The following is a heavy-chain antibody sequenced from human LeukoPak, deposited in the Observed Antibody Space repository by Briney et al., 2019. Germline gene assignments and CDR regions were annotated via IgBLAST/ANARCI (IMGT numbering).Heavy chain of an antibody. CDR2: IRGSGSNT. Sequence: GGSLRLSCEASGFIFSNYGMSWVRQAPGKGLEWVSGIRGSGSNTDYVGSVKGRFTISRDNSKNTLYLQMNSLRAEDTAVYYCAKGLRVLWGDAFDMWGQGTMVTVSS. CDR3: AKGLRVLWGDAFDM. D-gene: IGHD3-16*01. V-gene: IGHV3-23*01. CDR1: GFIFSNYG. J-gene: IGHJ3*02.